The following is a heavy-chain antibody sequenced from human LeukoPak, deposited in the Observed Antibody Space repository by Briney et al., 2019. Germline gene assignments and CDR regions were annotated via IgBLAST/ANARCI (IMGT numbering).Heavy chain of an antibody. CDR2: ISTDGSYK. V-gene: IGHV3-30*04. CDR3: ARSLIPGRWYFDL. CDR1: GITFSSFP. Sequence: GGSLRLSCAVSGITFSSFPFHWVRQAPGKGLEWVAAISTDGSYKYHGDSVKGRFTISRDNPMNTLYLQMNGLRPDDTAVYYCARSLIPGRWYFDLWGRGTLVTVSS. D-gene: IGHD3-16*01. J-gene: IGHJ2*01.